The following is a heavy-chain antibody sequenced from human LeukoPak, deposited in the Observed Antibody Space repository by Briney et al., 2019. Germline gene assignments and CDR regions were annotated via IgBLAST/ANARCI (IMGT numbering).Heavy chain of an antibody. J-gene: IGHJ4*02. CDR1: GFSFRDFW. CDR3: ARFGYSGWNLEN. D-gene: IGHD5-12*01. V-gene: IGHV3-7*02. CDR2: INRGGGVK. Sequence: PGGSLRLSCAASGFSFRDFWMTWVRQAPGRGLEWVANINRGGGVKYYVDSVKGRSTISRDDTESSLYVQMNSLRDEDTAVYYCARFGYSGWNLENWGQGTLVTVSS.